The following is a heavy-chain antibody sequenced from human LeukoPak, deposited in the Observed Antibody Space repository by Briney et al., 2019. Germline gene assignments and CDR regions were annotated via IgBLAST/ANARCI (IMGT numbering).Heavy chain of an antibody. CDR2: ISWNSGSI. V-gene: IGHV3-9*01. J-gene: IGHJ6*03. Sequence: GRSLRLSCVASGFTFDDYAMHWVRQAPGKGLEWVSGISWNSGSIGYADSVKGRFTISRDNAKNSLYLQMNSLRAEDTALYYCAKDRSGRSSYYYYMDVWGKGTTVTVSS. CDR3: AKDRSGRSSYYYYMDV. CDR1: GFTFDDYA. D-gene: IGHD6-25*01.